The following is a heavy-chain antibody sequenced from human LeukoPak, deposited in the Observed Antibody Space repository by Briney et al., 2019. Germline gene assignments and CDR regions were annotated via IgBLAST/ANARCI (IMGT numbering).Heavy chain of an antibody. J-gene: IGHJ4*02. D-gene: IGHD3-22*01. CDR3: ARDLGGYYYDY. CDR1: GGSISSYY. Sequence: SETLSLTCTVSGGSISSYYWSWIRQPPGKGLEWIGYIYYSGSANYNPSLKSRVTISVDTSKNQFSLKLSSVTAADTAVYYCARDLGGYYYDYWGQGTLVTVSS. CDR2: IYYSGSA. V-gene: IGHV4-59*01.